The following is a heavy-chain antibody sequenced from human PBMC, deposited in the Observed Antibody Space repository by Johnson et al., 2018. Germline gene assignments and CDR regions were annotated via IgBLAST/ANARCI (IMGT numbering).Heavy chain of an antibody. D-gene: IGHD3-22*01. CDR3: ARDRTTVAITGGAFDI. V-gene: IGHV3-21*01. J-gene: IGHJ3*02. CDR1: GFNCSTNS. Sequence: VQLVQSGGGLVKPGGSLRLSCAASGFNCSTNSMTWVRQTPGKGLEWVSSISRSTRYIYYADSVKGRFTISRDHAKNSLYLQMNSLRVEDTAVYYCARDRTTVAITGGAFDIWGQGTMVTVSS. CDR2: ISRSTRYI.